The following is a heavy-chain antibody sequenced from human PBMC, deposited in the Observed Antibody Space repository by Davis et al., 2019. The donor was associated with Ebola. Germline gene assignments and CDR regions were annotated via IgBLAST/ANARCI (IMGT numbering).Heavy chain of an antibody. CDR1: GFSFSSYW. D-gene: IGHD1-26*01. J-gene: IGHJ4*02. Sequence: RGSLRLSCAASGFSFSSYWMSWVRQAPGKGLEWVANIKQDGSEKYYVDSVKGRFTISRDNAKNSLYLQMNSLRVEDTAVYYCAKQRGVGAIDYDYWGRGTVVTVSS. V-gene: IGHV3-7*01. CDR2: IKQDGSEK. CDR3: AKQRGVGAIDYDY.